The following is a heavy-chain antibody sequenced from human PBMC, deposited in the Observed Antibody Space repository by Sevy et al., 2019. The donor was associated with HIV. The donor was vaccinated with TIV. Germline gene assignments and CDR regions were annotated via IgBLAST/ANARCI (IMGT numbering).Heavy chain of an antibody. Sequence: GGSLRLSCAASGFTFDDYGMSWVRQAPGKGLEWVSGINWNGDSTNYADSARGRFTISRDNAKNSLFLQMNSLRAEDTAFYYCAKGAGRTGMVPLYFDYWGQGTLVTVSS. CDR2: INWNGDST. D-gene: IGHD5-18*01. CDR3: AKGAGRTGMVPLYFDY. CDR1: GFTFDDYG. V-gene: IGHV3-20*04. J-gene: IGHJ4*02.